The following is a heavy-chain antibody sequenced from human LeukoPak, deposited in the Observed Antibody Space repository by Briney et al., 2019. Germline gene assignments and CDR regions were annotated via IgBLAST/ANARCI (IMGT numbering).Heavy chain of an antibody. CDR3: AKDRLDGSGWYLY. J-gene: IGHJ4*02. V-gene: IGHV3-30*18. Sequence: GRSLRLSCAASGFTFSSYGMHWVRQAPGKGLEWVAVISYDGSNKYYADSVKGRFTISRDNSKNTLYLQMNSLRAEDTAVYYCAKDRLDGSGWYLYWGQGTLVTVSS. CDR1: GFTFSSYG. D-gene: IGHD6-19*01. CDR2: ISYDGSNK.